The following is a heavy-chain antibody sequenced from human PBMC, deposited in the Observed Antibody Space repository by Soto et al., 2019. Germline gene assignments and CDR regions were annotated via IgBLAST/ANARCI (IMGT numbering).Heavy chain of an antibody. CDR2: MNPNSGNT. D-gene: IGHD4-17*01. CDR3: ASINDYGDLGFDY. V-gene: IGHV1-8*02. J-gene: IGHJ4*02. Sequence: ASVKVSCKASGGTFSSYTISWVRQAPGQGLEWMGWMNPNSGNTGYAQKFQGRVTMTRNTSISTAYMELSSLRSEDTAVYYCASINDYGDLGFDYWGQGTLVTVSS. CDR1: GGTFSSYT.